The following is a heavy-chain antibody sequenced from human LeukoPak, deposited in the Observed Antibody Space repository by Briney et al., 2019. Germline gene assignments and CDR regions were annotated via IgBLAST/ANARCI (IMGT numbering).Heavy chain of an antibody. J-gene: IGHJ4*02. CDR1: GFTFSSYG. Sequence: GGSLRLSCAASGFTFSSYGMHWVRQAPGKGLEWVAVISYDGSNKYYADSVKGRFTISRDNSKNTLYLQMNSLRAEDTAVYYCAYGAVPYYFDYWGQGTLVTVSS. V-gene: IGHV3-30*03. D-gene: IGHD4/OR15-4a*01. CDR2: ISYDGSNK. CDR3: AYGAVPYYFDY.